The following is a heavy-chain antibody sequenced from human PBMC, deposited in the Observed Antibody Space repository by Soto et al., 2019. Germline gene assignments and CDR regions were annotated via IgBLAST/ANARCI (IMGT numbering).Heavy chain of an antibody. CDR2: ISYDGSNK. Sequence: GGSLRLSCAASGFTFSSYGMHWVRQAPGKGLEWVAVISYDGSNKYYADSVKGRFTISRDNSKNTLYLQMNSLRAEDTAVYYCAKGGTMTKVVPAPDYWGQGTLVTVSS. J-gene: IGHJ4*02. CDR3: AKGGTMTKVVPAPDY. CDR1: GFTFSSYG. D-gene: IGHD2-2*01. V-gene: IGHV3-30*18.